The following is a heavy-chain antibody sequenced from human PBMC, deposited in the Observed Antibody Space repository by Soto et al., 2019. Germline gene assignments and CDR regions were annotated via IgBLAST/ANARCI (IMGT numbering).Heavy chain of an antibody. CDR3: AREVNIAAKFAS. CDR1: GFTFDDSG. V-gene: IGHV3-20*04. J-gene: IGHJ4*02. Sequence: EVQLVESGGGVVRPGGSLRLSCAASGFTFDDSGMSWVRQAPGKGLGWVCGINWNGRSTEYADYVKGRFTISRDNAKNCVYLQMNSLRAEDTAFYYCAREVNIAAKFASWGQGSLVTVSS. D-gene: IGHD3-10*01. CDR2: INWNGRST.